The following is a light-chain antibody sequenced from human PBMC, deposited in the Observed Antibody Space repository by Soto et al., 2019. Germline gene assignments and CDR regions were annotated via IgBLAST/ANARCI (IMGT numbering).Light chain of an antibody. V-gene: IGKV2-28*01. CDR3: MQALQSLT. CDR1: QILLYNNTFNY. J-gene: IGKJ5*01. CDR2: LGS. Sequence: EIVITQSPLTLPVTPVDPASMSFMSSQILLYNNTFNYLDWYLQKPGQSPHLLIYLGSNRASGVPDRFSGSGSGTDFSLKISRVEAEDVGTYYCMQALQSLTFGQGTRLEIK.